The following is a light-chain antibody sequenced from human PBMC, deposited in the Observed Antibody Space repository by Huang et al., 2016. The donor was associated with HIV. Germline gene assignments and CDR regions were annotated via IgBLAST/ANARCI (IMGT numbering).Light chain of an antibody. J-gene: IGKJ2*01. Sequence: DTVMTQTPATLSVSPGARATLSCRASQSVGSKLAWFQQKPGQAPRLLIHGASTRATGIPARFSGSGSGTEFTLTISSLQSEDFAVYYGQQYNNWPYTFGQGTKLEIK. CDR2: GAS. CDR1: QSVGSK. CDR3: QQYNNWPYT. V-gene: IGKV3-15*01.